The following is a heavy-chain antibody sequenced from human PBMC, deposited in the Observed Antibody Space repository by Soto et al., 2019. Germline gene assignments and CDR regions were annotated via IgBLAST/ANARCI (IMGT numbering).Heavy chain of an antibody. CDR3: AKGYDFWSGYHYYFDY. CDR1: GFTFDDYA. Sequence: PGGSLRLSCAASGFTFDDYAMHWVRQAPGKGLEWVSGISWNSGSIGYADSVKGRFTISRDNAKNSLYLQMNSLRAEDTALYYCAKGYDFWSGYHYYFDYWGQGTLVTVSS. V-gene: IGHV3-9*01. J-gene: IGHJ4*02. D-gene: IGHD3-3*01. CDR2: ISWNSGSI.